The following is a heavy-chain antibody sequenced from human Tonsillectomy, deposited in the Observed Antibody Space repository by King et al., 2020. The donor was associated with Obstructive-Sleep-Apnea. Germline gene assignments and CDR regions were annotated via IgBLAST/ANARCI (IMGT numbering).Heavy chain of an antibody. Sequence: VQLVESGGGVVQPGRSLGLSCAASGFTLSNYAMHWVRQAPGKGLEWVALISYAGSNKDYADSVKGRFTISRDNSKNTLYLQMNSLRAEDTAVYYCARGTNYYDSSGRHNWFDPWGQGTLVTVSS. CDR2: ISYAGSNK. J-gene: IGHJ5*02. CDR3: ARGTNYYDSSGRHNWFDP. D-gene: IGHD3-22*01. CDR1: GFTLSNYA. V-gene: IGHV3-30*04.